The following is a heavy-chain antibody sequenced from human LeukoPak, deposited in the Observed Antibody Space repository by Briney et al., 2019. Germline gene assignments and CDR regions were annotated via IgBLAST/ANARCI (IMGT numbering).Heavy chain of an antibody. CDR2: IYYSGST. J-gene: IGHJ6*03. Sequence: SETLSLTCTVSGGTISSSSYYWGWIRQPPGKGLEWIGSIYYSGSTYYNPSLKSRVTISVDTSKSQFSLKLSSVTAADTAVYYCARTIQLWDGCYYYYYMDVWGKGTTVTISS. V-gene: IGHV4-39*07. D-gene: IGHD5-18*01. CDR1: GGTISSSSYY. CDR3: ARTIQLWDGCYYYYYMDV.